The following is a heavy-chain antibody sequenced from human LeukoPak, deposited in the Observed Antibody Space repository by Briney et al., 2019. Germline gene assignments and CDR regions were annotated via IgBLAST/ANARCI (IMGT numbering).Heavy chain of an antibody. CDR3: ARELGYCSGGSCYRSPFDY. Sequence: KPSETLSLTCTVSGGSISSYYWSWIRQPAGKGLEWIGRTYTSGSTNYNPSLKSRVTMSVDTSKNQFSLKLSSVTAADTAVYYCARELGYCSGGSCYRSPFDYWGQGTLVTVSS. D-gene: IGHD2-15*01. V-gene: IGHV4-4*07. CDR2: TYTSGST. CDR1: GGSISSYY. J-gene: IGHJ4*02.